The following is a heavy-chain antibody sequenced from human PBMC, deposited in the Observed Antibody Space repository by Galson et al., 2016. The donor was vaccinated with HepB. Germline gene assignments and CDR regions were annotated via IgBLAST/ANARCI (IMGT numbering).Heavy chain of an antibody. CDR3: ARRGDSSGWNHYWYFDL. Sequence: QSGAEVKKPGESLKISCTVSGYSFTTYYIAWVRQAPGKGLEWLGIIYPGDSDTRYSPSFQGQVTISADKSISTAYLQWSSLKASDTAMYYCARRGDSSGWNHYWYFDLWGRGTLVTVSS. J-gene: IGHJ2*01. D-gene: IGHD6-19*01. CDR2: IYPGDSDT. V-gene: IGHV5-51*01. CDR1: GYSFTTYY.